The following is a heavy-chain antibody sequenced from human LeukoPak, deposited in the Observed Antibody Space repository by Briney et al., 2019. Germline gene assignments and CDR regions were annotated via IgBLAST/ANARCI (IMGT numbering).Heavy chain of an antibody. CDR1: GFTFSSYA. J-gene: IGHJ4*02. CDR2: ISYDGSNK. CDR3: ARDLGELAFDY. D-gene: IGHD3-16*01. Sequence: GGSLRLSCAASGFTFSSYAMHWVRQAPGKGLEWVAVISYDGSNKYYADSVKGRFTISRDNSKNTLYLQMNSLRAEDTAVYYCARDLGELAFDYWGQGTLVTVSS. V-gene: IGHV3-30-3*01.